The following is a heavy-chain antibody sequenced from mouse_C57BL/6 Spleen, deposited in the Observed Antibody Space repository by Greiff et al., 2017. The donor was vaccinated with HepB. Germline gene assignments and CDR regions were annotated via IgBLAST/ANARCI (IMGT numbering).Heavy chain of an antibody. V-gene: IGHV5-2*01. CDR3: ERHVGSHSSKMGWYFDV. Sequence: DVKLVESGGGLVQPGESLKLSCESNEYEFPSHDMSWVRKTPEKRLELVAAINSDGGSTYYPDTMERRFIISRDNTKKTLYLQMSSLRSEDTALYDCERHVGSHSSKMGWYFDVWGTGTTVTVSS. J-gene: IGHJ1*03. D-gene: IGHD2-5*01. CDR1: EYEFPSHD. CDR2: INSDGGST.